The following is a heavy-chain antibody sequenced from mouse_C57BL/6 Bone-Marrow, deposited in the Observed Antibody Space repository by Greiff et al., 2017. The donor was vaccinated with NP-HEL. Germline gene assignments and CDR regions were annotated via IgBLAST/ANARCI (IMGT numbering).Heavy chain of an antibody. V-gene: IGHV1-54*01. CDR1: GYAFTNYL. D-gene: IGHD1-1*01. CDR2: INPGSGGT. J-gene: IGHJ4*01. Sequence: QVQLQQSGAELVRPGTSVKVSCKASGYAFTNYLIEWVKQRPGQGLEWIGVINPGSGGTNYNEKFKGKATLTADKSSSTAYMQLSCLTSEDSAVYFCARKFVLILYYYGSSYYAMDYWGQGTSVTVSS. CDR3: ARKFVLILYYYGSSYYAMDY.